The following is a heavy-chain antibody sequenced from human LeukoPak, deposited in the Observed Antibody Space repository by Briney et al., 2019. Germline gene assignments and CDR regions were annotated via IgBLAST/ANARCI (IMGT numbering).Heavy chain of an antibody. V-gene: IGHV4-34*01. CDR3: AVSPSYYYYGMDV. Sequence: PSETLSLTCAVYGGSFSGYYWSWLRQPPGKGLEWIGEINHSGSTNYNPSLKSRVTISVDTSKNQFSLKLSSVTAADTAVYYCAVSPSYYYYGMDVWGQGTTVTVSS. CDR1: GGSFSGYY. CDR2: INHSGST. J-gene: IGHJ6*02.